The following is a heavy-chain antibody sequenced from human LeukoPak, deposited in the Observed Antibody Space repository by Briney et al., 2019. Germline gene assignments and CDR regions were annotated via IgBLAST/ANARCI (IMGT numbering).Heavy chain of an antibody. D-gene: IGHD2-2*03. V-gene: IGHV4-4*07. CDR1: GGSISSYY. CDR3: ARDGYCSSTSCYGDAFDI. J-gene: IGHJ3*02. CDR2: IYTSGST. Sequence: PSETLSLTCTVSGGSISSYYWSWIRQPAGKGLEWIGRIYTSGSTNYNPSLKSRVTMSVDTSKNQFSLKLSSVTAADTAVYYCARDGYCSSTSCYGDAFDIWGQGTMVTVSS.